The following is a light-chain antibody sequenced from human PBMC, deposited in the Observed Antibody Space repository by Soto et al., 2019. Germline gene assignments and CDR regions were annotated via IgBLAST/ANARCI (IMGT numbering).Light chain of an antibody. CDR3: GSEPGSGSNFVIL. J-gene: IGLJ2*01. Sequence: QPVLTQPPSASASLGASVTLTCTLSSGYSDYKVDWFQQRPGKGPRFVMRVGAGGIVGFKGDGIPDRFSVLGSDLNRYLTIKNIQEEDESDYHCGSEPGSGSNFVILFGGGTKVTVL. CDR2: VGAGGIVG. CDR1: SGYSDYK. V-gene: IGLV9-49*01.